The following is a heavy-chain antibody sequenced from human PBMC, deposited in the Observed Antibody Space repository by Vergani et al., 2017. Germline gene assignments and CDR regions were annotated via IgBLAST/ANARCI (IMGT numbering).Heavy chain of an antibody. J-gene: IGHJ4*02. D-gene: IGHD6-19*01. CDR3: ARDGAYSSGWPHYFDY. Sequence: QVQLVQSGAEVKKPRASVQVSCKASGYTFTSYAMHWVRQAPGQRLEWMGWINPGNGNTKYSQKFQGRVTITRDTSASTAYMELSSLRSEDTAVYYCARDGAYSSGWPHYFDYWGQGTLVTVSS. CDR2: INPGNGNT. V-gene: IGHV1-3*01. CDR1: GYTFTSYA.